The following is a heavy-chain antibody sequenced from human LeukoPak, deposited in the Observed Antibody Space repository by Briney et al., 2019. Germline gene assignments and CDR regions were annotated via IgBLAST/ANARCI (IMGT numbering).Heavy chain of an antibody. Sequence: GGSLRLSCAASGFTFSSYFWMHWVRQAPGKGLVWVSRIKSDGSSSTYADSVKGRFTISGDNAKNSLYLQTNTLRAEDTAVYYCVRDPDLGGYSSFEYWGQGTLVTVSS. CDR2: IKSDGSSS. V-gene: IGHV3-74*01. J-gene: IGHJ4*02. D-gene: IGHD4-23*01. CDR1: GFTFSSYFW. CDR3: VRDPDLGGYSSFEY.